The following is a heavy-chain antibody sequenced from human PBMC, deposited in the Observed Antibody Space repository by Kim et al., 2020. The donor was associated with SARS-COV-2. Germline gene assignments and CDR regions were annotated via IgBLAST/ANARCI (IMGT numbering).Heavy chain of an antibody. V-gene: IGHV4-39*01. D-gene: IGHD3-10*01. CDR2: IYYSGST. J-gene: IGHJ4*02. Sequence: SETLSLTCTVSGGSISSSSYYWGWIRQPPGKGLEWIGSIYYSGSTYYNPSLKSRVTISVDTSKNQFSLKLSSVTAADTAVYYCARFDGSGSYMINYWGQG. CDR1: GGSISSSSYY. CDR3: ARFDGSGSYMINY.